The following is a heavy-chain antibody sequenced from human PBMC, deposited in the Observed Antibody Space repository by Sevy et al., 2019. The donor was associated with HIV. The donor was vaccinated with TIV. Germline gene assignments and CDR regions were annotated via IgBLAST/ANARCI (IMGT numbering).Heavy chain of an antibody. CDR1: GFTFSSHS. J-gene: IGHJ4*02. V-gene: IGHV3-21*01. D-gene: IGHD1-26*01. CDR3: AREAQVVGVDLDF. CDR2: ISSTSSYI. Sequence: GGSLRLSCAASGFTFSSHSMNWVRQAPGKGLEWVASISSTSSYIYHADSVKGRFTVSRDNAKNSLFLQMNNLRVDDTVVYYCAREAQVVGVDLDFWGQGTLVTVSS.